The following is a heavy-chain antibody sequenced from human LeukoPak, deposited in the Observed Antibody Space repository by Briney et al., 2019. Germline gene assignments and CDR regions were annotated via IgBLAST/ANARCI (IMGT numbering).Heavy chain of an antibody. J-gene: IGHJ6*03. Sequence: ASVKVSCKASGGTFSSYAISWVRQVPGQGLEWMGGIIPIFGTANYAQKFQGRVTITTDESRSTAYMELSSLRSEDTAVYYCARGGSRSGPRVPAHDYYYYYYMDVWGKGPRSPSP. CDR2: IIPIFGTA. V-gene: IGHV1-69*05. CDR1: GGTFSSYA. CDR3: ARGGSRSGPRVPAHDYYYYYYMDV. D-gene: IGHD1-26*01.